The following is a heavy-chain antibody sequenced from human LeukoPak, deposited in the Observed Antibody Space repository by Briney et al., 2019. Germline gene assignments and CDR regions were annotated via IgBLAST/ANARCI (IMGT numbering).Heavy chain of an antibody. CDR1: GYIFSNYG. CDR3: ARDFAWGSGGAPIDDNWLDP. CDR2: ISGHSGNT. D-gene: IGHD7-27*01. Sequence: ASVKVSCKASGYIFSNYGITWVRQAPGHGFEWMGWISGHSGNTNYAQKFQDRATMTTDTSTSTAYMELRSLRFDDTAVYYCARDFAWGSGGAPIDDNWLDPWGQGILVTVSS. V-gene: IGHV1-18*01. J-gene: IGHJ5*02.